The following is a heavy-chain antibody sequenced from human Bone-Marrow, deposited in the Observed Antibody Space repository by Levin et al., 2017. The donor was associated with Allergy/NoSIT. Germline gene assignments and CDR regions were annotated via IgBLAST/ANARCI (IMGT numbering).Heavy chain of an antibody. CDR1: NYSISDGHY. CDR3: AKDQSFDFWSSSYSESAFDI. Sequence: SETLSLTCTVSNYSISDGHYWGWIRQPPGKGLEWFGNIYHRGSTYYNPSLKSRVTMSVDKSKNQFSLKLSSVTAADTAVYYCAKDQSFDFWSSSYSESAFDIWGQGTVVTVSS. CDR2: IYHRGST. D-gene: IGHD3-3*01. V-gene: IGHV4-38-2*02. J-gene: IGHJ3*02.